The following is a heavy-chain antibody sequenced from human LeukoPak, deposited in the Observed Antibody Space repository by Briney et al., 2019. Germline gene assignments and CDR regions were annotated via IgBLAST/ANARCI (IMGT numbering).Heavy chain of an antibody. V-gene: IGHV3-7*01. CDR2: IKQDGSEK. J-gene: IGHJ4*02. CDR3: ARALYDSSGYFYH. D-gene: IGHD3-22*01. CDR1: GFTFTRYW. Sequence: PGGSLRLSCAASGFTFTRYWMNWGRQAPGKGLEWVANIKQDGSEKYYVDSVKGRFTISRDNAKNSVYLQMNSLRAEDTAVYYCARALYDSSGYFYHWGQGTLVTVSS.